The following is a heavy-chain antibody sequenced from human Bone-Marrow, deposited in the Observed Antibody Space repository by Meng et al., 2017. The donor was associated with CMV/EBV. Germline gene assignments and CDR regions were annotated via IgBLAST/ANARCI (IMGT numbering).Heavy chain of an antibody. Sequence: EVQLVDSGGGLVQPGGSLRLSCAASAFTVRNNHMSWFRQAPGEGLEWVGRIKSKNDGGTTDYAAPVKGRFSISRDDSKNTLYLQMNSLQTEDTAMYYCTTNPLGWGQGTLVTVSS. CDR2: IKSKNDGGTT. CDR1: AFTVRNNH. V-gene: IGHV3-15*01. J-gene: IGHJ4*02. D-gene: IGHD1-14*01. CDR3: TTNPLG.